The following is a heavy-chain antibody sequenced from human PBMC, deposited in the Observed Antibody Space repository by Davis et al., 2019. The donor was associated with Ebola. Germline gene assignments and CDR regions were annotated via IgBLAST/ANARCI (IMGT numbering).Heavy chain of an antibody. V-gene: IGHV1-69*13. D-gene: IGHD2-21*02. CDR3: AKNDSVSEWFQP. J-gene: IGHJ5*02. CDR2: IIPIFGAT. Sequence: SVKVSCKASGGFFSSYTINWVRLAPGQGLEWMGGIIPIFGATYYAQKFQGRVTISADQFSSTVYMELSSLRSEDTAIYYCAKNDSVSEWFQPWGQGTQVTVSS. CDR1: GGFFSSYT.